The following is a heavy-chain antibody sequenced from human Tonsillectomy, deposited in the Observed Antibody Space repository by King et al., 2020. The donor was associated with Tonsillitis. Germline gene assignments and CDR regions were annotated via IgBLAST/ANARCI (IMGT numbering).Heavy chain of an antibody. CDR1: GYTFSRHW. V-gene: IGHV1-46*01. D-gene: IGHD6-19*01. J-gene: IGHJ5*02. CDR2: INPDGGYT. Sequence: VQLVESGAEMKKPGASVKVSCTASGYTFSRHWMHWVRQAPGRGLEWMGIINPDGGYTIYAQKFQGRVTITRDTSTSTVDMELSSLRSEDTAIYYCARGHSIEGADIMSWWFDPWGQGTLVTVSS. CDR3: ARGHSIEGADIMSWWFDP.